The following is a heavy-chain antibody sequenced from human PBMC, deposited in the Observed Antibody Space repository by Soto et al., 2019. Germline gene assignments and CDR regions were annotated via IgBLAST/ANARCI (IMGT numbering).Heavy chain of an antibody. Sequence: QVQVVQSGAEVKKPGSSVKVSCKASGGYYRSYTITWVRQAPGQGLEWMGRVIPILGVVNYAQKFQGKVTFTAAKSTSTAYMELSSLRSDDTAVYYCARESVGDYPLLDYCGQGTLVTVSS. D-gene: IGHD4-17*01. CDR1: GGYYRSYT. CDR3: ARESVGDYPLLDY. CDR2: VIPILGVV. J-gene: IGHJ4*01. V-gene: IGHV1-69*08.